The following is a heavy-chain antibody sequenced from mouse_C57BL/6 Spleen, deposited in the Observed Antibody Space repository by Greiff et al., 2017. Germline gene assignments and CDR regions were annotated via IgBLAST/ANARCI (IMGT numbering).Heavy chain of an antibody. V-gene: IGHV5-9-1*02. CDR1: GFTFSSYA. Sequence: EVKVEESGAGLVKPGGSLKLSCAASGFTFSSYAMSWVRQTPEKRLEWVAYISSGGDYIYYADTVKGRFTIARDNARNTLYLQMSSLKSEDTAMYYWTGDLGQDYWGQGTTLTVAA. J-gene: IGHJ2*01. D-gene: IGHD3-3*01. CDR3: TGDLGQDY. CDR2: ISSGGDYI.